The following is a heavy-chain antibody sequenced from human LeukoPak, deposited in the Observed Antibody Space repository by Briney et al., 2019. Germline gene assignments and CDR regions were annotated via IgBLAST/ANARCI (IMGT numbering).Heavy chain of an antibody. D-gene: IGHD5-18*01. CDR3: ARQDTAMGPYFDY. J-gene: IGHJ4*02. Sequence: SETLSLTCTVSGGSISSYYWSWIRQPPGKGLEWIGYIYYSGSTNYNPSLKSRVTISVDTSKNQFSLKLSSVTAADTAVYYCARQDTAMGPYFDYWGQGTLVTVSS. CDR2: IYYSGST. CDR1: GGSISSYY. V-gene: IGHV4-59*08.